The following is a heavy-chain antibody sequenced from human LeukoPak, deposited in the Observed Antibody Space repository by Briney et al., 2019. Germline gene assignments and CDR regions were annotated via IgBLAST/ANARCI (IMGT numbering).Heavy chain of an antibody. CDR1: GFTFTSYA. Sequence: GGSLRLSCAASGFTFTSYAMNWVRQAPGKGLEWVSSISSSSRDINYADSVKGRFTISRDNAWNSLDLQMNSLRAEDTAVYYCARDSDSSGHYYMDYFDYWGQGALVTVSS. CDR2: ISSSSRDI. CDR3: ARDSDSSGHYYMDYFDY. V-gene: IGHV3-21*01. J-gene: IGHJ4*02. D-gene: IGHD3-22*01.